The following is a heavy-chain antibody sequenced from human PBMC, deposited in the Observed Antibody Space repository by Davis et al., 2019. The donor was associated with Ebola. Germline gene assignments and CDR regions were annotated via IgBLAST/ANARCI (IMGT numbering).Heavy chain of an antibody. CDR1: GFTFSDSA. CDR3: TNRKSEY. J-gene: IGHJ4*02. Sequence: GESLKISCAASGFTFSDSAMHWVRQASGRGLEWVGRIRSKANSYATTYAASVKGRSTISRDDSKNTAYLQMNSLKTDDTAVYYCTNRKSEYWGQGTLVTVSS. CDR2: IRSKANSYAT. V-gene: IGHV3-73*01.